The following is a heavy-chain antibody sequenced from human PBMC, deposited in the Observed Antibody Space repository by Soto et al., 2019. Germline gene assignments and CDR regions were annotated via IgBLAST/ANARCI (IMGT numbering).Heavy chain of an antibody. CDR2: IKQDGSEI. J-gene: IGHJ5*02. CDR3: ASYSGSYFPVGHDR. Sequence: VQLVESGGGLVEPGGSLRLSCEASGFMFSSYWMSWVRQAPGEGLEWVANIKQDGSEIHYLESVEGRFTIFRDNARRSLYLQMNSRRAEDTAVYFCASYSGSYFPVGHDRWGQGTLVVVSS. D-gene: IGHD1-26*01. CDR1: GFMFSSYW. V-gene: IGHV3-7*01.